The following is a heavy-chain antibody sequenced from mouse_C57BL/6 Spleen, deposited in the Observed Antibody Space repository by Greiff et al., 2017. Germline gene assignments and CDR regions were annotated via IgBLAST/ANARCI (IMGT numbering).Heavy chain of an antibody. CDR1: GFTFSSYS. V-gene: IGHV5-9-1*02. J-gene: IGHJ1*03. D-gene: IGHD3-2*01. CDR2: ISSGGDYI. CDR3: TRDETTEDFDV. Sequence: EVKLVESGEGLVKPGGSLKLSCAASGFTFSSYSMSWVRQTPEKRLEWVAYISSGGDYIYYADTVKGRFTISGDNARNTLYLQMSSLKSEDTAMYYCTRDETTEDFDVWGTGTTVTVSS.